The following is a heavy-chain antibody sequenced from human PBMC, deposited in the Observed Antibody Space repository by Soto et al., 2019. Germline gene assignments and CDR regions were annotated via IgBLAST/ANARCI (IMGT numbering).Heavy chain of an antibody. D-gene: IGHD6-25*01. CDR2: IIPIFGTA. CDR3: ARDKDSSGLDP. V-gene: IGHV1-69*13. Sequence: ASVKVSCKASGGTFSSYAISWVRQAPGQGLEWTGGIIPIFGTANYAQKFQGRVTITADESTSTAYMELSSLRSEDTAVYYCARDKDSSGLDPWGQGTLVTVSS. CDR1: GGTFSSYA. J-gene: IGHJ5*02.